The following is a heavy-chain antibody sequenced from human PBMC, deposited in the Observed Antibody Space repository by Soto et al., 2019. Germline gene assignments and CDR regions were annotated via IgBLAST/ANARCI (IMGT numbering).Heavy chain of an antibody. CDR2: ISAYNGNT. J-gene: IGHJ5*02. CDR1: GYTFTSYG. D-gene: IGHD4-17*01. V-gene: IGHV1-18*01. Sequence: ASVKVSCKXSGYTFTSYGISWVRQAPGQGLEWMGWISAYNGNTNYAQKLQGRVTMTTDTSTSTAYMELRSLRSDDTAVYYCARVTTVTTISLNWFDPWGQGTLVTISS. CDR3: ARVTTVTTISLNWFDP.